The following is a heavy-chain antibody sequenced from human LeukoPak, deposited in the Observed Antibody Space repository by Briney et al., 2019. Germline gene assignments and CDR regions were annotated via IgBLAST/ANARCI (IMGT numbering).Heavy chain of an antibody. CDR3: ARDGYSSSWSNWFDP. CDR1: GGSISSYY. D-gene: IGHD6-13*01. J-gene: IGHJ5*02. Sequence: SETLPLTCTVSGGSISSYYWSWIRQPPGKGLEWIGYIYYSGSTNYNPSLKSRVTISVDTSKNQFSLKLISVTAADTAVYYCARDGYSSSWSNWFDPWGQGTLVTVSS. CDR2: IYYSGST. V-gene: IGHV4-59*01.